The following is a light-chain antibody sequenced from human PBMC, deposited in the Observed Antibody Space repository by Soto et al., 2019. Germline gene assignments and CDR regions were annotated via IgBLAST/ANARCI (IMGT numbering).Light chain of an antibody. CDR1: QSVSSY. V-gene: IGKV3-11*01. Sequence: EIVLTQSPATLSLSPGERATISCRASQSVSSYLAWYQQKPGQAPRLLIYDASNRATGIPARFSGTGSGTDFTLTINNLEPEDFAVYYCQVRTNWSIAFGRGTRLEI. CDR2: DAS. CDR3: QVRTNWSIA. J-gene: IGKJ5*01.